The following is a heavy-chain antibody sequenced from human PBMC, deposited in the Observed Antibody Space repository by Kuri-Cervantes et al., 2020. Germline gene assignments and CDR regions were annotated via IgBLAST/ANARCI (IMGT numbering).Heavy chain of an antibody. V-gene: IGHV5-51*01. J-gene: IGHJ4*02. CDR3: ARHPGVLVVPPDY. CDR2: IYPGDSDT. Sequence: GGSLRLSCKGSGYSFTSYWIGWVRQMPGKGLEWMGIIYPGDSDTRYSPSFQGQVTISADKSISTAYLQWSSLEASDTAMYYCARHPGVLVVPPDYWGQGTLVTVSS. D-gene: IGHD2-8*02. CDR1: GYSFTSYW.